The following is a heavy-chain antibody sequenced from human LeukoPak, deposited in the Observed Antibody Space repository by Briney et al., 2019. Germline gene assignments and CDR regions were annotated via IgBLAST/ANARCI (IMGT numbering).Heavy chain of an antibody. J-gene: IGHJ5*02. V-gene: IGHV4-38-2*01. Sequence: SETLSLTCAVSGYSINSGHYWGWIRQPPGKGLEWIGSIHHSGTTYYNPSFKSRVTISGDTSKNQFSLKLTSVTATDTAVYYCARAAAADPKNWFDPWGQGTLVTVSS. CDR3: ARAAAADPKNWFDP. CDR2: IHHSGTT. CDR1: GYSINSGHY. D-gene: IGHD6-13*01.